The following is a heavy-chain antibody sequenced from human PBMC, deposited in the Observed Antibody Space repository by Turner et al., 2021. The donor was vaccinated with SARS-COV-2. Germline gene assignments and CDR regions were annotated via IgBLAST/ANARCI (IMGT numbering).Heavy chain of an antibody. D-gene: IGHD1-26*01. CDR3: AKIYGGSYFAAFDY. Sequence: QAQLVESGGGVVQPGRSLRLSCAASGFTFSTYGIHWVRQAPGKGLEWVAVISYDGSNKYYADSVKGRFTISRDNSKNTLYLQMNSLRAEDTAVYYCAKIYGGSYFAAFDYWGQGTLVTVSS. J-gene: IGHJ4*02. V-gene: IGHV3-30*18. CDR1: GFTFSTYG. CDR2: ISYDGSNK.